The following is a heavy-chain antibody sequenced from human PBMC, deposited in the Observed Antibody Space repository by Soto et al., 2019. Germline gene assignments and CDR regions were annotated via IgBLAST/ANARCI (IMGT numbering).Heavy chain of an antibody. D-gene: IGHD1-20*01. J-gene: IGHJ4*02. Sequence: GASVKVSCKASGYTFTNYGISWVRQAPGQGLEWMGWINPNSGGTNYAQKFQGWVTMTRDTSISTAYMELSRLRSDDTAVYYCARGPYNWNGNEAVDYWGQGTLVTVSS. CDR1: GYTFTNYG. CDR2: INPNSGGT. V-gene: IGHV1-2*04. CDR3: ARGPYNWNGNEAVDY.